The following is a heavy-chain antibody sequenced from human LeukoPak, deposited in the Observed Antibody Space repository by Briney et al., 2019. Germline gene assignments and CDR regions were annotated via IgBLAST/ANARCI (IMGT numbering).Heavy chain of an antibody. J-gene: IGHJ4*02. CDR1: GFTFSSYW. Sequence: GESLKISCAASGFTFSSYWMSWVRQAAGNGLESVANINQDGRQIYYVDSVKGRFTISRDNAKNSLYLQMNSLRVEDTAVYYCARSLWPEDYWGQGTLVTVSS. V-gene: IGHV3-7*01. CDR2: INQDGRQI. D-gene: IGHD3-16*01. CDR3: ARSLWPEDY.